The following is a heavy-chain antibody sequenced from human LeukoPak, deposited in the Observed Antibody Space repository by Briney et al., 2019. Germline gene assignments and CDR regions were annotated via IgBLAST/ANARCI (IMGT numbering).Heavy chain of an antibody. CDR1: GFTFSSYW. CDR3: AKEEAGYCSGGSCYSLNY. J-gene: IGHJ4*02. V-gene: IGHV3-7*01. D-gene: IGHD2-15*01. CDR2: IKQDGSEK. Sequence: GGSLRLSCAASGFTFSSYWMSWVRQAPGKGLEWVANIKQDGSEKYYVDSVKGRFTISRDNSKNTMHLQMNSLRAEDTAVYYCAKEEAGYCSGGSCYSLNYWGQGTLVTVSS.